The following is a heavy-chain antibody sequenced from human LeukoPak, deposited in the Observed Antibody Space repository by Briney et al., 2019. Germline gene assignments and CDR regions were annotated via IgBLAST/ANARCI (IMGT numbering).Heavy chain of an antibody. D-gene: IGHD3-22*01. CDR3: ARDYYESSGYYSLFGY. Sequence: SETLSLTCTVSGGTISSYCWGWLRQPPGQGLEWIGVIYYSGSTDYNPYLNARVTISVDTSKNQFSLKLSSVAAADTALYYGARDYYESSGYYSLFGYWGQGTLVTVSS. CDR1: GGTISSYC. V-gene: IGHV4-59*01. J-gene: IGHJ4*02. CDR2: IYYSGST.